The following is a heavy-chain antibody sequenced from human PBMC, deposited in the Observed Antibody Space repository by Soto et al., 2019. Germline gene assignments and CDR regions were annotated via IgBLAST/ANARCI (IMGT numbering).Heavy chain of an antibody. V-gene: IGHV4-30-2*01. CDR1: GGSISSGNSYA. Sequence: QLQLQESGSGLVKPSQTLSLTCAVSGGSISSGNSYAWSWIRQPPVKCLEWIGSISHTGRTSYNPSLKRRVTMSVDKSKNQSSLKLSSVTAADMAVYYCARAVAPYLGTWFDPWGQGSLVIVSS. CDR2: ISHTGRT. CDR3: ARAVAPYLGTWFDP. D-gene: IGHD3-16*01. J-gene: IGHJ5*02.